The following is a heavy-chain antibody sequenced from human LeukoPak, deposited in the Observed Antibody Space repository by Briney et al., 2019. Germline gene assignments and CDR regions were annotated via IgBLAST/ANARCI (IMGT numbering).Heavy chain of an antibody. V-gene: IGHV1-69*04. CDR1: GGTFSSYA. CDR2: IIPILGIA. J-gene: IGHJ6*02. Sequence: GASVKLSCKASGGTFSSYAISWVRQAPGQGLEWMGRIIPILGIANYAQKFQGRVTITADKSTSTAYMELSSLRSEDTAVYYCARYWAAAGSNGYYYYGMDVWGQGTTVTVSS. CDR3: ARYWAAAGSNGYYYYGMDV. D-gene: IGHD6-13*01.